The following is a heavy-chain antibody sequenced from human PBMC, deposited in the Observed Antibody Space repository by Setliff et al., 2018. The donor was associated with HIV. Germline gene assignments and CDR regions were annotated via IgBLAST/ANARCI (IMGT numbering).Heavy chain of an antibody. J-gene: IGHJ4*02. V-gene: IGHV3-74*01. CDR1: GFSVSTNY. CDR2: LSSDGSYT. D-gene: IGHD1-26*01. CDR3: AANIMGLTPDDY. Sequence: PGGSLRLSCAASGFSVSTNYMSWVRQAPGKGLVWVSRLSSDGSYTHYADSVKGRFTISRDTAKNTLFLQLNSLRAEDTAVYYCAANIMGLTPDDYWGQGTLVTVSS.